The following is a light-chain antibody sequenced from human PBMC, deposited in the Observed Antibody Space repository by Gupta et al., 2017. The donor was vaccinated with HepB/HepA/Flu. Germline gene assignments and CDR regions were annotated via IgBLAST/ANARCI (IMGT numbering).Light chain of an antibody. CDR2: TND. Sequence: QSVLTQPPSVSAAPGQKVTISCSGTSSNIENNYVSWYQQLPGAAPKLLIHTNDARPSGIPDRFSGSKSGTSATLGIXGXQTGDEXDYYCGTWDDTLSHVVFGGGTKLTVL. V-gene: IGLV1-51*02. CDR1: SSNIENNY. CDR3: GTWDDTLSHVV. J-gene: IGLJ2*01.